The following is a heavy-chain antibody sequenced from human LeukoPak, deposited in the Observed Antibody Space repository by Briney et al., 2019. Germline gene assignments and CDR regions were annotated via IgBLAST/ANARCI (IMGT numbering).Heavy chain of an antibody. Sequence: SVKVSCKASGYTFTGYYMHWVRQAPGQGLEWMGGIIPIFGTANYAQKFQGRVTITADKSTSTAYMELSSLRSEDTAVYYCARGSPANNYGDYVSWGQGTLVTVSS. CDR3: ARGSPANNYGDYVS. J-gene: IGHJ5*02. D-gene: IGHD4-17*01. CDR2: IIPIFGTA. V-gene: IGHV1-69*06. CDR1: GYTFTGYY.